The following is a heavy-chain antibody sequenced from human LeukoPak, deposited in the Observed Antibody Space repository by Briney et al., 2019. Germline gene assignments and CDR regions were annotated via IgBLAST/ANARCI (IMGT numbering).Heavy chain of an antibody. J-gene: IGHJ4*02. Sequence: GGSLRLSCVASGFSFSDHYMSWIRQAPGKGLEWVSYIGSSGGATYYADSVRGRFTISRDNVKNSLFLQVNNLRPEDTGVYYCARDRGSYWGQGTLVTVSS. V-gene: IGHV3-11*04. D-gene: IGHD1-26*01. CDR2: IGSSGGAT. CDR1: GFSFSDHY. CDR3: ARDRGSY.